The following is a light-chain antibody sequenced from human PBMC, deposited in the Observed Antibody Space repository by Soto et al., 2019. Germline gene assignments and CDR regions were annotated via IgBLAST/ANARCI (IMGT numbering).Light chain of an antibody. J-gene: IGKJ1*01. CDR2: AAS. Sequence: IQLTQSPSSLSASVGDRVTITCRASQDIAIYLAWYQQKPGEAPKLLIYAASTLYGGVPSRFSGSGSGTDFALTITSLQTEDFATYYCQQSYSTPWWTFGQGTKVDIK. CDR3: QQSYSTPWWT. CDR1: QDIAIY. V-gene: IGKV1-9*01.